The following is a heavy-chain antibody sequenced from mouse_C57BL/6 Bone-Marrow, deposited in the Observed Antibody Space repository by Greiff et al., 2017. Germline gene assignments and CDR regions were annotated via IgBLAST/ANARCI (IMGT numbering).Heavy chain of an antibody. CDR2: IYPGSGNT. J-gene: IGHJ4*01. Sequence: QVQLQQSGAELVRPGASVKLSCKASGYTFTDYYINWVKQRPGQGLEWIARIYPGSGNTYYNEKFKGKATLTAEKSSSTAYMQLSSLPSEDSAVYFCARRYYDYDDAMDYWGQGTSVTVSS. D-gene: IGHD2-4*01. V-gene: IGHV1-76*01. CDR1: GYTFTDYY. CDR3: ARRYYDYDDAMDY.